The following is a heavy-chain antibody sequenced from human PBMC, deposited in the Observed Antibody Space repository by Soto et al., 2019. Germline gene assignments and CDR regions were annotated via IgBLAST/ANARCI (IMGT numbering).Heavy chain of an antibody. D-gene: IGHD3-10*01. CDR2: INQDGSEK. V-gene: IGHV3-7*01. Sequence: PGGSLRLSCAASGFAFSTQWMSWVRQGPGKGLEWVANINQDGSEKDYLGSVKGRFTISRDNSKSSLYLQMNSLRAEDTAVYYCARDDVLLWFGESRYFDYWGQGTLVTVSS. CDR3: ARDDVLLWFGESRYFDY. CDR1: GFAFSTQW. J-gene: IGHJ4*02.